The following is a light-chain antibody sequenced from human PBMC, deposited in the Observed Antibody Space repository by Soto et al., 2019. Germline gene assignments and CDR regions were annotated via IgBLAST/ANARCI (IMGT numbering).Light chain of an antibody. J-gene: IGKJ5*01. V-gene: IGKV3D-15*01. Sequence: EMVMTQNPATLSVSPGGRATLSFRASESVRSNLAWYQQNPGQAPRLLIYGASTRATGIPARFSGSGSGTDFTLTISSLQTEDLAVYCCQQYNKWITFGQGTRLEIK. CDR1: ESVRSN. CDR3: QQYNKWIT. CDR2: GAS.